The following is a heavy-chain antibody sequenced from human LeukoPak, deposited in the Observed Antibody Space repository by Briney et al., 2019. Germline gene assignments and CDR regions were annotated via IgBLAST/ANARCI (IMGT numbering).Heavy chain of an antibody. CDR3: ARRYYQRSGTSNYFDY. D-gene: IGHD3-10*01. Sequence: LQISRCAASGCITSYLIGWGRQMPGEGLEWMGIIHPDGCDTRYSPSFQGQVTISFDKSISNAYLQLNSQRASDNDMYYCARRYYQRSGTSNYFDYWGQGTLVTVSS. V-gene: IGHV5-51*01. CDR2: IHPDGCDT. J-gene: IGHJ4*02. CDR1: GCITSYL.